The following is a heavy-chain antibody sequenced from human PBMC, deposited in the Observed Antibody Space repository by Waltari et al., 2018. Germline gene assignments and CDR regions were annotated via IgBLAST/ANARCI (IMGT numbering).Heavy chain of an antibody. V-gene: IGHV4-59*01. Sequence: QVQLQESGPGLVKPSETLSLTCTVSGGSISSYYWSWIRQPPGKGLEWIGYIYYSGSTNYNPSLKSRVTISVDTSKNQFSLKLSSVTAADTAVYYCARRSDISVHDAFDIWGQGTMVTVSS. CDR2: IYYSGST. CDR1: GGSISSYY. CDR3: ARRSDISVHDAFDI. D-gene: IGHD2-15*01. J-gene: IGHJ3*02.